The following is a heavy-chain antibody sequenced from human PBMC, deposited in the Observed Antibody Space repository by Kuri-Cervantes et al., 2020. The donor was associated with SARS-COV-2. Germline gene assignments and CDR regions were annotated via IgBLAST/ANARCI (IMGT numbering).Heavy chain of an antibody. V-gene: IGHV4-34*01. CDR2: INHSGST. J-gene: IGHJ4*02. Sequence: SQTLSLTCAVCGGSFSGYYWSWIRQPPGKGLEWIGEINHSGSTNYNPSLKSRVTISVDTSKNQFSLKLSSVTAADTAVYYCAIAWSTFDYWGQGTLVTVSS. CDR1: GGSFSGYY. CDR3: AIAWSTFDY. D-gene: IGHD2-15*01.